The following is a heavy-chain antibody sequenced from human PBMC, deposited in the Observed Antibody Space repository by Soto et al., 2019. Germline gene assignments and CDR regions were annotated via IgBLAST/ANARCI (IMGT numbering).Heavy chain of an antibody. CDR1: GFSLTTRGVG. Sequence: QITLKESGPTLVKPTQTLTLTCTFSGFSLTTRGVGVGWIRQPPGKALECLALIYWDDDKRYSPSLQSRLSNTKDTSKNQVVLTMTTVDPVDTATYYCAHIPNYYQYDWFDPWGQGTLVSVSS. V-gene: IGHV2-5*02. CDR2: IYWDDDK. J-gene: IGHJ5*02. CDR3: AHIPNYYQYDWFDP. D-gene: IGHD3-16*01.